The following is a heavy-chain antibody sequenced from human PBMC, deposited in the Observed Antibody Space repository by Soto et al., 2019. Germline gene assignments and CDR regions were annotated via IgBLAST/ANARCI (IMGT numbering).Heavy chain of an antibody. CDR2: INAGNGNT. V-gene: IGHV1-3*01. Sequence: QVQLVQSGAEVKKPGASVKVSCKASGYTFTSYAMHWVRQAPGQRLEWMGWINAGNGNTKYSQKFQGRVTITRDTSASTAYMELXSLRSEXXAXYXCAXXXXTIFGVVIILGDAFDIWGQGTMVTVSS. CDR1: GYTFTSYA. D-gene: IGHD3-3*01. CDR3: AXXXXTIFGVVIILGDAFDI. J-gene: IGHJ3*02.